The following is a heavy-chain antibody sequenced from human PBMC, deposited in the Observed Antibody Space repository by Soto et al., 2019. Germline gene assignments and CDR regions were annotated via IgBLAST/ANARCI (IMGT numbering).Heavy chain of an antibody. CDR3: ARALDSGGFYNWFDS. D-gene: IGHD4-17*01. V-gene: IGHV3-7*01. CDR2: INQGGNEN. Sequence: GGSLRLSCAASGFTFSYYWMAWVRQAPGKGLEWVANINQGGNENYYVDSVKGRFSISRDNAKNSLYLQMNSLRAEDTAVYYCARALDSGGFYNWFDSWGQGTLVTVSS. J-gene: IGHJ5*01. CDR1: GFTFSYYW.